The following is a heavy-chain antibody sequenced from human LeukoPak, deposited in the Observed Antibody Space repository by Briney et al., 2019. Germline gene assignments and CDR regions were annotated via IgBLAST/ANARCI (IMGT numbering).Heavy chain of an antibody. V-gene: IGHV3-9*01. D-gene: IGHD3-22*01. CDR1: GFTFDDYA. CDR2: ITWNRDNI. CDR3: AKDLSSAITSALVLDV. Sequence: SGRSLRLSCTVSGFTFDDYAMHWVRHTPGKGLEWVAGITWNRDNIGYGDSVKGRFTISRDNVKNVLYLQMNSLRPEDTALYYCAKDLSSAITSALVLDVWGQGTTVIVS. J-gene: IGHJ6*02.